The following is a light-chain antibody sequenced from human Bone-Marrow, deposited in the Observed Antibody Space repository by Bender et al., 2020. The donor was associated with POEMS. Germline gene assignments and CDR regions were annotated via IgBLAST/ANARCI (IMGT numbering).Light chain of an antibody. J-gene: IGLJ1*01. CDR1: NIGSRT. Sequence: SYVLTQPPSVSVAPGQTARISCGANNIGSRTVHWYQQKPGQAPVLVVYDNRDRPSGIAERFSGSNSENTATLTISRVEAGDEADYYCQVWDSSSDHYVFGTGTKVAVL. V-gene: IGLV3-21*02. CDR3: QVWDSSSDHYV. CDR2: DNR.